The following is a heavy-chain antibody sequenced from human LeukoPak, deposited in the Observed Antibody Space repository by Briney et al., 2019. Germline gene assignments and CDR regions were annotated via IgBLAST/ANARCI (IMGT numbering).Heavy chain of an antibody. CDR1: GGSISSSSFF. CDR2: IYYSGST. CDR3: ARVRRGVPAAMSYWFDP. D-gene: IGHD2-2*01. V-gene: IGHV4-39*07. Sequence: PSETLSLTCTVSGGSISSSSFFWGWIRQPPGKGLEWIGSIYYSGSTYYNPSLKSRVTISVDTSKNQFSLKLSSVTAADTAVYYCARVRRGVPAAMSYWFDPWGQGTLVTVSS. J-gene: IGHJ5*02.